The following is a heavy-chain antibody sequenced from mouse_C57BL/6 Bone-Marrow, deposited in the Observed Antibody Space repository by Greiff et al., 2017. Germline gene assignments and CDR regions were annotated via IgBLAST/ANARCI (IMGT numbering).Heavy chain of an antibody. CDR3: ASTCGSSYGGFAY. Sequence: EVQLQQSGPELVKPGASVKISCKASGYSFTGYYMNWVKQSPEKSLEWIGEINPSTGGTTYNQKFKAKATLTVDKSSSTAYMQLKSRTSEDSAVYYCASTCGSSYGGFAYWCQGKLITVTA. CDR2: INPSTGGT. CDR1: GYSFTGYY. D-gene: IGHD1-1*01. J-gene: IGHJ3*01. V-gene: IGHV1-42*01.